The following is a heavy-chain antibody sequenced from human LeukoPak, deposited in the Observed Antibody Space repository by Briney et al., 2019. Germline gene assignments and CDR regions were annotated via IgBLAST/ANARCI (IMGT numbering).Heavy chain of an antibody. CDR1: GFTFSTYA. CDR2: LSGSGSSA. D-gene: IGHD1-26*01. Sequence: GGSLRLSCAASGFTFSTYAMSWVRQAPGKGLEWVSGLSGSGSSAYYADSVKGRFTISRDNSKNTLYLQMNSLRPEDTAVYYCARVGGTNYYYYGMDVWGQGTTVTVSS. J-gene: IGHJ6*02. V-gene: IGHV3-23*01. CDR3: ARVGGTNYYYYGMDV.